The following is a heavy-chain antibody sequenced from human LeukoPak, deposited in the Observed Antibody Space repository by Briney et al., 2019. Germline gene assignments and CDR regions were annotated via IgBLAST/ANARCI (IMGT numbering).Heavy chain of an antibody. Sequence: GGSLRLSCAASGFSLSDHYMDWVRQAPGKGLEWIGRSRNKAKSYTTEYIASVKGRFTISRDDSKNSLYLQMNSLKTEDTAVYYCANKAVAGTYAFDIWGQGTMVTVSS. CDR2: SRNKAKSYTT. V-gene: IGHV3-72*01. CDR3: ANKAVAGTYAFDI. J-gene: IGHJ3*02. CDR1: GFSLSDHY. D-gene: IGHD6-19*01.